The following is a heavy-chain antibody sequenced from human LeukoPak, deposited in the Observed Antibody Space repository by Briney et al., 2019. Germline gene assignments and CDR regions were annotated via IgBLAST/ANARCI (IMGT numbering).Heavy chain of an antibody. CDR1: GGTFSSYA. CDR3: ARVNSDWFDP. Sequence: GASVKVSCKASGGTFSSYAISWVRQAPGQGLEWMGGIIPIFGTANYAQKFQGRVTITADESTSTAYMELSSLRSEVTAVYYCARVNSDWFDPWGQGTLVTVSS. J-gene: IGHJ5*02. CDR2: IIPIFGTA. D-gene: IGHD3-10*01. V-gene: IGHV1-69*13.